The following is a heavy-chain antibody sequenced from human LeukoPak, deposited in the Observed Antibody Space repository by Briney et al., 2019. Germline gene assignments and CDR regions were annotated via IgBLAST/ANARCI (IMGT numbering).Heavy chain of an antibody. D-gene: IGHD5-24*01. CDR1: GFTFSTYA. J-gene: IGHJ3*02. CDR2: ISGSGGST. CDR3: ARAGDGYNIYAFDI. V-gene: IGHV3-23*01. Sequence: GGSLRLSCAASGFTFSTYAMSWVRQAPGKGLEWVSAISGSGGSTYYADSVKGRFTISRDNAKNSLYLQMNSLRAEDTAVYYCARAGDGYNIYAFDIWGQGTMVTVSS.